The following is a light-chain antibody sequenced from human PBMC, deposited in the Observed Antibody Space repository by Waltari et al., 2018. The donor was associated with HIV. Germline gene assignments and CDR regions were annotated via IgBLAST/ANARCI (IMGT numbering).Light chain of an antibody. Sequence: QSALTQPRSVSGSPGQSVTISCTGTSSDIGVYNSVSWYQQHAGKAPKLVIYDVSKRPSVVPDRFSGSKSGNTASLTTSGLQPEDEADYHCCSYGGRRIFAGGTKLTVL. CDR1: SSDIGVYNS. V-gene: IGLV2-11*01. J-gene: IGLJ2*01. CDR3: CSYGGRRI. CDR2: DVS.